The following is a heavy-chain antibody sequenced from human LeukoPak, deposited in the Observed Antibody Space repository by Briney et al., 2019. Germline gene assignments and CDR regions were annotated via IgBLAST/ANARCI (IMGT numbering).Heavy chain of an antibody. CDR3: AKRAPLYSSTPGNYFDS. CDR2: LSGSDGTT. J-gene: IGHJ4*02. CDR1: GFTFSSYS. Sequence: GGSLRLSCAASGFTFSSYSMNWVRQAPGKGLEWVSTLSGSDGTTYYAGSVKGRFTVSRDNTKNTFYLQMNSLRAEDTAVYYCAKRAPLYSSTPGNYFDSWGQGTLVTVSS. D-gene: IGHD6-19*01. V-gene: IGHV3-23*01.